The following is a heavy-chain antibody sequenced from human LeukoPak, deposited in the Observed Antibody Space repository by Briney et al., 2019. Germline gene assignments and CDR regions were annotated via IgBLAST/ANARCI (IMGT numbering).Heavy chain of an antibody. J-gene: IGHJ4*02. CDR1: GGSISSYY. Sequence: SETLSLTCTVSGGSISSYYWSWIRQPPGKGLEWIGYIYYSGSTNYNPSLKSRVTISVDTSKNQFSLKLSSVTAADTAVYYCASVQVDILTGYYKYWGQGTLVTVSS. V-gene: IGHV4-59*08. CDR3: ASVQVDILTGYYKY. CDR2: IYYSGST. D-gene: IGHD3-9*01.